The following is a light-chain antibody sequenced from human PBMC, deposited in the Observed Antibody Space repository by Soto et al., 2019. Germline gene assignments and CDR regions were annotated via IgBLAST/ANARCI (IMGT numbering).Light chain of an antibody. CDR3: SSNRSDNSVV. V-gene: IGLV2-14*01. Sequence: QSALTQPASVSGSPGQSITISCTGTSSDVGFFNYVSWYQHHPGKAPKIMIFEVTNRPSGVSIRFSGSKSGNTASLTISGLQSEDEADYYCSSNRSDNSVVVGGGTKLTVL. CDR1: SSDVGFFNY. J-gene: IGLJ2*01. CDR2: EVT.